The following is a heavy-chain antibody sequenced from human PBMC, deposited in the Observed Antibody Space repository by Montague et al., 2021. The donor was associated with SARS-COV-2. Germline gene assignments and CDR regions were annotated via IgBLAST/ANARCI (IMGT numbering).Heavy chain of an antibody. V-gene: IGHV4-59*01. Sequence: SDILSLTCTVSGGSITGYYWSWLRRSPGKGLEWIAYIYDGGAVNXNPSLGSRVTISTDTSKNQLSLKVNSVTAADTAVYYCVRDHPYGGPRGAYDIWGQGTVVTVSS. D-gene: IGHD4-23*01. CDR1: GGSITGYY. CDR3: VRDHPYGGPRGAYDI. CDR2: IYDGGAV. J-gene: IGHJ3*02.